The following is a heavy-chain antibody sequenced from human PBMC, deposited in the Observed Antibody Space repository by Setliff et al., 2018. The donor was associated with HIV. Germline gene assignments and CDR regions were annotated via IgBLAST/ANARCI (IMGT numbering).Heavy chain of an antibody. D-gene: IGHD6-19*01. CDR2: ISSSSSYI. CDR3: ARTPRDRGYSSGSVPNFDY. CDR1: GFNFSTHT. V-gene: IGHV3-21*01. Sequence: KPGGSLRLSCAASGFNFSTHTMNWIRQAPGTGLEWVSSISSSSSYIYYADSVKGRFTISRDNAKNSLYLQMNSLRAEDTAVYYCARTPRDRGYSSGSVPNFDYWGQGTLVTVSS. J-gene: IGHJ4*02.